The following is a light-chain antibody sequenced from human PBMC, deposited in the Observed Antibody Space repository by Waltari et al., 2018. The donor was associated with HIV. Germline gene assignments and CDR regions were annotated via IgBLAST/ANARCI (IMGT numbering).Light chain of an antibody. Sequence: HSALTQPASVSGSPGQSVPLSCTDTTSDIGISHFVSWYHQHPVKAPQLLLYGRSYRALVVSYRFSGSKAGDTASLTISGLQSEDEADYYCSSYTDSDLLVFGGGTKLTVL. CDR1: TSDIGISHF. J-gene: IGLJ2*01. CDR2: GRS. V-gene: IGLV2-14*01. CDR3: SSYTDSDLLV.